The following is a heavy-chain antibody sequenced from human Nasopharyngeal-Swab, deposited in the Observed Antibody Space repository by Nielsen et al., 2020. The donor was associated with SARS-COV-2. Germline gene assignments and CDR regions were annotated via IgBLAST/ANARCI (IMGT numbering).Heavy chain of an antibody. CDR1: GGSISSYY. V-gene: IGHV4-4*07. CDR3: ARDEEYSSSVKFHYYYGMDV. CDR2: ICTSGST. J-gene: IGHJ6*02. D-gene: IGHD6-6*01. Sequence: SETLSLTCTVSGGSISSYYWSWIRQPAGKGLEWIGRICTSGSTNYNPSLKSRVTISVDTSKNQFSLKLSSVTAADTAVYYCARDEEYSSSVKFHYYYGMDVWGQGTTVTVSS.